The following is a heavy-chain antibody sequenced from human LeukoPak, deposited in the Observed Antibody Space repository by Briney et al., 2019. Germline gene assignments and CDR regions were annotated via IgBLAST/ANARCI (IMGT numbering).Heavy chain of an antibody. CDR2: INHSGST. D-gene: IGHD6-19*01. Sequence: SETLSLTCAVYGGSFSGYYWSWIRQPPGKGLEWIGEINHSGSTNYNPSLKSRVTISVDTSKNQFSLKLSSVTAADTAVYYCARVGLSSGWYGDYWGQATLVTVSS. J-gene: IGHJ4*02. V-gene: IGHV4-34*01. CDR3: ARVGLSSGWYGDY. CDR1: GGSFSGYY.